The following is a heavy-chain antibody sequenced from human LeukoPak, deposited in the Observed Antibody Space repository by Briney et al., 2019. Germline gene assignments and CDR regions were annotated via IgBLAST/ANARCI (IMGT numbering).Heavy chain of an antibody. Sequence: ASVKVSCKASGGTFSSYAISWVRQAPGQGLEWMGRIIPIFGTANYAQKFQGRVTITADESTSTAYMELSSLRSEDTAVYYCARAHMVRGVISAFDCWGQGTLVTVSS. CDR3: ARAHMVRGVISAFDC. CDR1: GGTFSSYA. D-gene: IGHD3-10*01. V-gene: IGHV1-69*13. CDR2: IIPIFGTA. J-gene: IGHJ4*02.